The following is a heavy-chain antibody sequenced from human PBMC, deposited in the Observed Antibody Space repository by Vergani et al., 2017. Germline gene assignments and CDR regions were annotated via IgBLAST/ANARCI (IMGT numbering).Heavy chain of an antibody. D-gene: IGHD6-6*01. CDR1: GGSFNAYY. J-gene: IGHJ4*02. V-gene: IGHV4-34*01. CDR3: ARGNRIAARRLNYFDY. CDR2: INHSGNN. Sequence: QVQLQQWGAGLLKPSETLSLTCAVYGGSFNAYYWTWIRQPPGKGLEWIGEINHSGNNNYNPSLKSRVTMSVHTSKNQFSLKLRSVTAADTAVYFCARGNRIAARRLNYFDYWGQGALVTVSS.